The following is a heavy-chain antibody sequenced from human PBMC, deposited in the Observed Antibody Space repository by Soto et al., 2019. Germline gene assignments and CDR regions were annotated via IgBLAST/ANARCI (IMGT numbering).Heavy chain of an antibody. J-gene: IGHJ4*02. D-gene: IGHD1-26*01. CDR3: ASDWDNYFEY. V-gene: IGHV3-30-3*01. Sequence: QVQLVESGGGVVQPGRSLRLSCAASGFTFSSYAMHWVRQAPGKGLEWVAVISYDGGDKYYADSVKGRFTISRDNSKNTLYLQMNSLRAEDTAVYYCASDWDNYFEYWGQGTLVTVSS. CDR1: GFTFSSYA. CDR2: ISYDGGDK.